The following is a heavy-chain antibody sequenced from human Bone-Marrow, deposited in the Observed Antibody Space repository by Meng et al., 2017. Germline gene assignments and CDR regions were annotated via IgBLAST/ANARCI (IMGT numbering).Heavy chain of an antibody. Sequence: GESLKISCAASGFTVSSNYMSWVRQAPGKGLEWVSVLFSDGTTYYAESVKGRFTISRDNSKNTLYLQMNSLRAEDTAVYYCAREGVLNRYDSSGYSTSNAFDIWGQGTMATVSS. CDR2: LFSDGTT. V-gene: IGHV3-53*05. D-gene: IGHD3-22*01. CDR3: AREGVLNRYDSSGYSTSNAFDI. J-gene: IGHJ3*02. CDR1: GFTVSSNY.